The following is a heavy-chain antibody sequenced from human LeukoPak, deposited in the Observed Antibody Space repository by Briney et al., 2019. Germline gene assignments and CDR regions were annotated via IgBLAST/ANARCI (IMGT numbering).Heavy chain of an antibody. CDR3: ARSLDY. CDR1: GFPFSDYW. J-gene: IGHJ4*02. Sequence: GGSLRLSCAASGFPFSDYWMDWVRQAPGQGMEWVANINQDGRIQYYADSVRGRFIISRNNAQNSLFLQMYRLRAEDTAIYFCARSLDYLGQGALVTVSS. V-gene: IGHV3-7*01. CDR2: INQDGRIQ.